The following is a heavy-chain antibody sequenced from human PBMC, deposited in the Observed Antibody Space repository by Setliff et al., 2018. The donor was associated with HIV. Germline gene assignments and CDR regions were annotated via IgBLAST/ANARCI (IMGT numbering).Heavy chain of an antibody. Sequence: SETLSLTCTVSGGSISSHYWSWIRQPPGKGLEWIGYIYYSGSTNYNPSLKSRVTISVDTSKNQFSLKLSSVTAADTAVYYCARDTGPTVTYYYYYGMDVWGQGTTVTVSS. CDR3: ARDTGPTVTYYYYYGMDV. D-gene: IGHD4-4*01. V-gene: IGHV4-59*11. J-gene: IGHJ6*02. CDR2: IYYSGST. CDR1: GGSISSHY.